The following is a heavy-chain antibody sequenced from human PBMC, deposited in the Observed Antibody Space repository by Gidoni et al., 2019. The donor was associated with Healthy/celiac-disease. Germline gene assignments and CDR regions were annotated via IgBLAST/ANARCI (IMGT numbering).Heavy chain of an antibody. CDR3: ARQAEMRWYSSSWDDY. D-gene: IGHD6-13*01. CDR1: GGSISSSSYY. Sequence: QLQLQESGPGLVKPSETLSLTCTVSGGSISSSSYYWGWIRQPPGKGLEWIGSIYFSGSTYYNPSLKSRVTISVDTSKNQFSLKLSSVTAADTAVYYCARQAEMRWYSSSWDDYWGQGTLVTVSS. CDR2: IYFSGST. V-gene: IGHV4-39*01. J-gene: IGHJ4*02.